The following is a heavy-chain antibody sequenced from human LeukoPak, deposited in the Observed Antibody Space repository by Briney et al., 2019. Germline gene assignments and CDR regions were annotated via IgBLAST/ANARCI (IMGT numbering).Heavy chain of an antibody. V-gene: IGHV5-51*01. CDR3: AGTYCGGDCYYNYFDY. CDR2: IYPGDSDT. J-gene: IGHJ4*02. CDR1: GYSFTTYW. D-gene: IGHD2-21*02. Sequence: PGESLKISCKGSGYSFTTYWIGWVRQMPGKGLEWMGIIYPGDSDTRYSPSFQGQVTISADKSISTAYLQWSSLKASDTAMYYCAGTYCGGDCYYNYFDYWGQGTLVTVSS.